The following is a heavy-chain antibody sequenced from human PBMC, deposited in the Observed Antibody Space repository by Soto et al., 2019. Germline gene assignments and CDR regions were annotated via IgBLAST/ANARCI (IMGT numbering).Heavy chain of an antibody. Sequence: GGSLRLSCSAFGFTFNNLAMHWVRQAPGKGLEYVSGIYNNGGSPYYADSVTGRFIISRDNSMNTLYLQMSSLRVEDTAVYYCAKDRTSKPRAFDYWGQGNLVTVSS. J-gene: IGHJ4*02. CDR1: GFTFNNLA. V-gene: IGHV3-64D*08. CDR3: AKDRTSKPRAFDY. CDR2: IYNNGGSP.